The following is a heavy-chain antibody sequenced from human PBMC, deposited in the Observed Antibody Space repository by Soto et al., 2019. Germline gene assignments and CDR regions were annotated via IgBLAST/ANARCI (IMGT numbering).Heavy chain of an antibody. CDR1: GGSVSSRTYY. J-gene: IGHJ6*02. CDR2: IDYSGST. CDR3: ASVPYSDFWSVSLSPSYYYYGIDV. V-gene: IGHV4-39*01. Sequence: SETLSLTFTVSGGSVSSRTYYWAWIRQSTGKGLEWIGNIDYSGSTYDNPSLKGRVIMSVDTSRNQLSLKLSSVTAADTAVYYCASVPYSDFWSVSLSPSYYYYGIDVWAQGTTVTVSS. D-gene: IGHD3-3*01.